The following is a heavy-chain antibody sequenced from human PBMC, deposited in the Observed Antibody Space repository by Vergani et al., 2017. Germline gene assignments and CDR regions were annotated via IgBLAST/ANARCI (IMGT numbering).Heavy chain of an antibody. Sequence: QVQLVESGGGVVKPGRSLRLSCAASGFTFSSYGMHWVRQAPGKGLEWVAVIWYDGSNKYYADSVKGRFTISRDNSKNTLYLQMNSLRAEDTAVYYCARDRSANRFDYWGQGTLVTVSS. J-gene: IGHJ4*02. V-gene: IGHV3-33*01. CDR2: IWYDGSNK. CDR3: ARDRSANRFDY. D-gene: IGHD4/OR15-4a*01. CDR1: GFTFSSYG.